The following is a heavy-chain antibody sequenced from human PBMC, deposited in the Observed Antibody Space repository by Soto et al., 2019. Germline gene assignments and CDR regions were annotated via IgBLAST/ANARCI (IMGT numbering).Heavy chain of an antibody. D-gene: IGHD2-21*02. Sequence: QAQLVQSGAEVKKPGASVKVSCKTSGYDFFKYNMHWVRQAPGQGLEWMGVINPNGGYTRHAQKFQGRVIMTRDTSSKIVNMELSGLTSEDTAMYYCTRADSDVVILPDVRPLFDLWGQGALVTVSS. CDR3: TRADSDVVILPDVRPLFDL. CDR1: GYDFFKYN. CDR2: INPNGGYT. J-gene: IGHJ4*02. V-gene: IGHV1-46*01.